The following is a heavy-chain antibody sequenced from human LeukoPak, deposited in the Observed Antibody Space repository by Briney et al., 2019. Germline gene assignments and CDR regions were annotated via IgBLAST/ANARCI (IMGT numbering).Heavy chain of an antibody. D-gene: IGHD3-10*01. CDR2: ISPQSGDT. V-gene: IGHV1-2*02. Sequence: VASVKVSCKASGYTFTNYFVHWLRQAPGQGLEWMGWISPQSGDTNSAQKFQGRVTMTRDTSIATSYMELSSLTSDDTAVYYCARAFYITYDLWGQGTRVTVSS. CDR3: ARAFYITYDL. J-gene: IGHJ5*02. CDR1: GYTFTNYF.